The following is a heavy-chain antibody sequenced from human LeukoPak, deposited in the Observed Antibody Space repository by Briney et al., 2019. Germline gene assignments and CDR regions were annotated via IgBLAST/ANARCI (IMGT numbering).Heavy chain of an antibody. CDR2: IYTSGGT. J-gene: IGHJ4*02. CDR3: ARLTRLSTSPDRYYLDY. Sequence: KPSETLSLTCTVSGDSLSSYYWSWIRQPPGKGLEWIGYIYTSGGTNYIPSLKGRVTISIDTSKNQFSLKLSSVTAADSAVYYCARLTRLSTSPDRYYLDYWGQGTLVTVSS. CDR1: GDSLSSYY. V-gene: IGHV4-4*09. D-gene: IGHD6-6*01.